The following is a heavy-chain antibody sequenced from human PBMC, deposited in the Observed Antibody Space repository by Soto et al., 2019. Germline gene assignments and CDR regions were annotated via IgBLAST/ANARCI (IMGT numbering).Heavy chain of an antibody. CDR3: AREGRHFDY. CDR2: INPIFGTP. CDR1: GGTFSSYA. Sequence: QVQLVQSGAEVQRPGSSVKVSCKASGGTFSSYAISWVRQAPGQGLEWMGGINPIFGTPHYAQKYQGRVTITADTFTNTAYMELTRLTSDDTAVYFCAREGRHFDYWGQGTLATVSS. V-gene: IGHV1-69*06. J-gene: IGHJ4*02.